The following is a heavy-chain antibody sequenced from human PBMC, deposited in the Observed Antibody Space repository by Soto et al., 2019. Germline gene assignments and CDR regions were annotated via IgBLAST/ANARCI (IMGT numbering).Heavy chain of an antibody. CDR1: GGTFSSYA. D-gene: IGHD6-6*01. Sequence: QVQLVQSGAEVKKPGSSVKVSCMASGGTFSSYAISWVRQAPGQGLEWMGGIIPIFGTANYAQKFQGRVTITADESTNTAYMELSSLRSEDTAVYYCARDTPELVNSFDYWGQGTLVTVSS. CDR3: ARDTPELVNSFDY. V-gene: IGHV1-69*01. J-gene: IGHJ4*02. CDR2: IIPIFGTA.